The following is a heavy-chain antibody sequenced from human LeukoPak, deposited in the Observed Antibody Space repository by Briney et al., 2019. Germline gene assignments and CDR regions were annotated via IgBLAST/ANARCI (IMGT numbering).Heavy chain of an antibody. J-gene: IGHJ6*03. D-gene: IGHD1-14*01. CDR3: AKNGEPHYYMDV. CDR2: ISGSGSNT. CDR1: GFTFTTYG. Sequence: GGSLTLSCAASGFTFTTYGMIWVRQAPGKGLEWVLGISGSGSNTYYADSAKGRFTSSRDYSKRTVYLQMNSLRAEDTAVYYCAKNGEPHYYMDVLGKGTTVTVSS. V-gene: IGHV3-23*01.